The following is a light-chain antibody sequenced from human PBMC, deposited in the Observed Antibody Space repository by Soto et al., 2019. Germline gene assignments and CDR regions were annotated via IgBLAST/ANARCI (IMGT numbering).Light chain of an antibody. V-gene: IGKV1-27*01. J-gene: IGKJ2*01. CDR3: QKYNSAPYT. CDR1: QGLSNY. CDR2: AAS. Sequence: DIQMTQSPSSLSASVGDRVSIACRASQGLSNYLAWYQQKPGKVPKLLIYAASTLQSGVPSRFSGSGSGTDFTRTISSLQPEDVETYYCQKYNSAPYTFGQGTKLEIK.